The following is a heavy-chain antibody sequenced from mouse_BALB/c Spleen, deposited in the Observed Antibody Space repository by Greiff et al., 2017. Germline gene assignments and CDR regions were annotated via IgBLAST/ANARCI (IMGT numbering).Heavy chain of an antibody. J-gene: IGHJ2*01. Sequence: VQLQESGPGLVAPGQCLSITCNASGFSLTGYGVNWVRQPPGKGLEWLGMICGDGSTDYNSALKSRLSISKDNYKSRVFLKMTSLQTADTARYYCAVGYGLFDYWGQGTTLTVSS. CDR3: AVGYGLFDY. D-gene: IGHD2-10*02. CDR2: ICGDGST. CDR1: GFSLTGYG. V-gene: IGHV2-6-7*01.